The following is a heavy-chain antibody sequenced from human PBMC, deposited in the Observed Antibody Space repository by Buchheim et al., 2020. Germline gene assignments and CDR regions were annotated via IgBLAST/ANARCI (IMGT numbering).Heavy chain of an antibody. CDR2: ISYDGSNK. J-gene: IGHJ4*02. V-gene: IGHV3-30*18. D-gene: IGHD6-6*01. CDR1: GFTFSSYG. Sequence: QVQLVESGGGVVQPGRSLRLSCAASGFTFSSYGMHWVRQAPGKGLEWVAVISYDGSNKYYADSVKGRFTISRDNSKNTLSLQMNSLRAEDTAVYYCAKDPSARPFYVHFDYWGQRTL. CDR3: AKDPSARPFYVHFDY.